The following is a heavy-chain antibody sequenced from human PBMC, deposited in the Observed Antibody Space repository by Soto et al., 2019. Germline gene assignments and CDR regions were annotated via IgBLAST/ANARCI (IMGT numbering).Heavy chain of an antibody. CDR2: TNPNSGGT. J-gene: IGHJ3*02. CDR1: GYTFTGYY. V-gene: IGHV1-2*02. Sequence: QVQLVQSGAEVKKPGASVKVSCKASGYTFTGYYMHWVRQAPGQGLEWMGWTNPNSGGTNYAQKCQGGATMTRDTSISTAYMELSRLGSDDTAVDYCARGYDWGSAFDIWGQGTMVTVSS. CDR3: ARGYDWGSAFDI. D-gene: IGHD3-16*01.